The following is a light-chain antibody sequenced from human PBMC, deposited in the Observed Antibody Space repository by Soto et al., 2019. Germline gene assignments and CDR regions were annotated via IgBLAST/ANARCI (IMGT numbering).Light chain of an antibody. J-gene: IGLJ1*01. V-gene: IGLV2-14*01. CDR3: SSYTSSSPPYV. Sequence: QSALTQPASVSGSPGQSITISCTGTSSDVDGYNYVSWYQQHPVKAPKLMIYDVTNRPSGVSDRFSGSKSGNTASMTISGLQAEDEADYYCSSYTSSSPPYVFGTGTKLTVL. CDR1: SSDVDGYNY. CDR2: DVT.